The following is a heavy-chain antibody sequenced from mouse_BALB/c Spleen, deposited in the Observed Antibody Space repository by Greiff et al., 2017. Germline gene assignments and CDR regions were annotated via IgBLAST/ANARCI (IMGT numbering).Heavy chain of an antibody. Sequence: EVNVVESGGGLVQPGGSRKLSCAASGFTFSSFGMHWVRQAPEKGLEWVAYISSGSSTIYYADTVKGRFTISRDNPKNTLFLQMTSLRSEDTAMYYCARIYYGNYTGFAYWGQGTLVTVSA. CDR2: ISSGSSTI. V-gene: IGHV5-17*02. D-gene: IGHD2-1*01. CDR1: GFTFSSFG. CDR3: ARIYYGNYTGFAY. J-gene: IGHJ3*01.